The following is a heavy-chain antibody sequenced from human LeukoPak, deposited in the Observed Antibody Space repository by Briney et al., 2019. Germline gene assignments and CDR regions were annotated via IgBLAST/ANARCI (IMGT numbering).Heavy chain of an antibody. V-gene: IGHV1-69*13. D-gene: IGHD1-26*01. CDR2: IIPIFGTA. CDR1: GGTFSSYD. J-gene: IGHJ6*02. Sequence: GASVKVSCKASGGTFSSYDISWVRQAPGQGLEWMGGIIPIFGTANYAQKFQGRVTITADESTSTAYMELSSLRSEDTAVYYCARWEGGSFARYYYGMDVWGQGTTVTVSS. CDR3: ARWEGGSFARYYYGMDV.